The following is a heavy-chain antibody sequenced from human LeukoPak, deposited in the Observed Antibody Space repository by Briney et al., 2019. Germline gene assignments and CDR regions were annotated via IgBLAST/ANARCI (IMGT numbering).Heavy chain of an antibody. CDR1: GGSISSYY. CDR3: ARGGRLVRYYYGMDV. J-gene: IGHJ6*02. CDR2: IYYSGST. D-gene: IGHD3-16*01. Sequence: SETLSLTCTVSGGSISSYYWSWIRLPPGKGLEWIGYIYYSGSTNYNPSLKSRVTISVDTSKNQFSLKLSSVTAADTAVYYCARGGRLVRYYYGMDVWGQGTTVTVSS. V-gene: IGHV4-59*01.